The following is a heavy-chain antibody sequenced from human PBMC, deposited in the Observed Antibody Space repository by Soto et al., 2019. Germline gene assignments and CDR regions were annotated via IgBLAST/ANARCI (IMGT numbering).Heavy chain of an antibody. CDR1: GGSVTSGDYY. CDR3: ASGVSSIPGRRYAFDI. CDR2: VSYTGTT. J-gene: IGHJ3*02. V-gene: IGHV4-61*08. D-gene: IGHD6-6*01. Sequence: QVLLQGSGPGLVKPSETLSLTCTVSGGSVTSGDYYWSWIRQPPGKGLEWIGYVSYTGTTSYNPSLKSRVTISEDTSKNEFSMKLTAVTSADTALYYCASGVSSIPGRRYAFDIWGQGSMATVSS.